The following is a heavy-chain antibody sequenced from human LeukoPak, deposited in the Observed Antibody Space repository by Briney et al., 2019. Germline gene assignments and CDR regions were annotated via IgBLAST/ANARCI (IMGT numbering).Heavy chain of an antibody. CDR2: IIPIFGTA. V-gene: IGHV1-69*13. D-gene: IGHD2-2*01. Sequence: GASVKVSCKASGGTFSSYAISWVRQAPGQGLEWMGGIIPIFGTANYAQKFQGRVTITADESTSTAYMELSSLRSEDTAVYYCARECGSTSCPLYGMDVWGQGTTVTVSS. J-gene: IGHJ6*02. CDR3: ARECGSTSCPLYGMDV. CDR1: GGTFSSYA.